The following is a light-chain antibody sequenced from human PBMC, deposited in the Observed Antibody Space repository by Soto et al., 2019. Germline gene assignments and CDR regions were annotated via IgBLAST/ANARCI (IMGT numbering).Light chain of an antibody. CDR3: QQSYSSSWT. V-gene: IGKV1-39*01. J-gene: IGKJ1*01. Sequence: IQMSQFPSSLSASVGDRVTITCRTSQTIRVYLNWYQQRPGKAPHLLIYGASRLPSDVPPRFSGTASGTEYTLTISSLQPEDFGTYFCQQSYSSSWTFGQGTKVEMK. CDR1: QTIRVY. CDR2: GAS.